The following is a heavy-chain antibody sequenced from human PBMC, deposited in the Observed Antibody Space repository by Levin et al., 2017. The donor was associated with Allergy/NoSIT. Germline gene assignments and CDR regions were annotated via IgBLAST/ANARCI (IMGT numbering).Heavy chain of an antibody. D-gene: IGHD3-22*01. J-gene: IGHJ3*02. Sequence: GESLKISCAASGFTFSSYWMHWVRQAPGKGLVWVSRFNSDGSITSYADSVKGRFTISRDNAKNTLYLQMTSLRVDDTAVYYCAREVKAPYYYDTSGFRDALDIWGQGTMVTVSS. V-gene: IGHV3-74*01. CDR2: FNSDGSIT. CDR1: GFTFSSYW. CDR3: AREVKAPYYYDTSGFRDALDI.